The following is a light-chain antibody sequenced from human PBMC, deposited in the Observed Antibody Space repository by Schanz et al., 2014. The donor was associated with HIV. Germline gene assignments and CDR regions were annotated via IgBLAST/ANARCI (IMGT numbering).Light chain of an antibody. Sequence: IQLTQSPSSLSASVRDRVTITCRASQGISNSLAWYQQKPGKGPKLLIYAASTLQTGVPSRFSGSGSGTDFTLTNSNLQPEDFAAYYCQQYDRSSWTFGLGTKGEAK. J-gene: IGKJ1*01. CDR2: AAS. CDR1: QGISNS. CDR3: QQYDRSSWT. V-gene: IGKV1-9*01.